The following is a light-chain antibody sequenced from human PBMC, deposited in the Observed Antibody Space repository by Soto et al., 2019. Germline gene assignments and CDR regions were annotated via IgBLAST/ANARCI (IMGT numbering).Light chain of an antibody. V-gene: IGKV1-39*01. CDR1: QNIANY. CDR3: HQTYSTPQT. Sequence: DIQMTQSPSSLSASVEDRVTITCRASQNIANYLTWYRHKPGKAPRLLIYGASSLQSGVPSRFSGSGSGTDFTLTISSLQPEDFATYYCHQTYSTPQTFGQGTKVEI. J-gene: IGKJ1*01. CDR2: GAS.